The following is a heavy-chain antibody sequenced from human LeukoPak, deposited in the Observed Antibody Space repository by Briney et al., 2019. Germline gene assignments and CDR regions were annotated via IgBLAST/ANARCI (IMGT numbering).Heavy chain of an antibody. CDR2: IKHDGSEE. J-gene: IGHJ3*02. D-gene: IGHD5-18*01. CDR3: TTYSHCRGNDAFDI. V-gene: IGHV3-7*01. Sequence: GGSLRLSCADSGFTFSNSWMAWVRQAPGKGLEWVGNIKHDGSEEYYVDSVKGRFTISRDNAKNSLYLQMNSLRVEDTAVYFCTTYSHCRGNDAFDIWGQGTMVTVSS. CDR1: GFTFSNSW.